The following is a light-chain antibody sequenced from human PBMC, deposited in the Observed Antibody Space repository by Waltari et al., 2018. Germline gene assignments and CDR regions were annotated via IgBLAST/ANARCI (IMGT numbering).Light chain of an antibody. CDR2: DVS. J-gene: IGLJ3*02. CDR3: GSYTGSTTWV. CDR1: TSDPGGYNS. V-gene: IGLV2-14*01. Sequence: QSALTQPASVSGSPGQSITISCTGATSDPGGYNSVPWYQPRPGKSPKLLIFDVSNRPSGVSNRFSGSKSGNTASLTISGLQAEDEAAYYCGSYTGSTTWVFGGGTKLTVL.